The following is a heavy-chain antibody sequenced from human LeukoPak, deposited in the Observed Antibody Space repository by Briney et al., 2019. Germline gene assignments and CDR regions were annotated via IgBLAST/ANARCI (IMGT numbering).Heavy chain of an antibody. J-gene: IGHJ6*02. V-gene: IGHV3-7*05. CDR1: GFTFSSHW. Sequence: PGGSLRLSCVASGFTFSSHWMTWVRQAPGKGLEWVANIKQGGSEKHYVDSVKGRFTISRDDAKNSLYLQMSTLRAEDTAVYYCARDGGNNSWYGMDVWGQGTTVTASS. CDR2: IKQGGSEK. CDR3: ARDGGNNSWYGMDV. D-gene: IGHD4-23*01.